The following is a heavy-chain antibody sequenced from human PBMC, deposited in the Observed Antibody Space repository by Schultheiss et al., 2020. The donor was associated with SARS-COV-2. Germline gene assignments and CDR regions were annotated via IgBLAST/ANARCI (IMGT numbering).Heavy chain of an antibody. J-gene: IGHJ3*02. CDR3: ARERVATTNDGLDI. CDR2: IYTSGST. V-gene: IGHV4-61*02. D-gene: IGHD5-24*01. Sequence: SETLSLTCTVSGGSISSGSFYWSWIRQPAGKGLEWIGRIYTSGSTNYNPSLKSRVTMSVDTSKNQFSLKLSSVTAADTAVYYCARERVATTNDGLDIWGQGTMVTVSS. CDR1: GGSISSGSFY.